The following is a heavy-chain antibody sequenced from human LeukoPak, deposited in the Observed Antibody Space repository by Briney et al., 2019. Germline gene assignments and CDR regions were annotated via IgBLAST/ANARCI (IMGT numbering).Heavy chain of an antibody. CDR1: GGTFSSYA. Sequence: SVKVSCKASGGTFSSYAISWVRQAPGQGLEWMGRIVPIFGIANYAQKFQGRVTITADKSTSTAYMELSSLRSEDTAVYYCARDLGYGSGSYFPNWFDPWGQGTLVTVSS. CDR2: IVPIFGIA. V-gene: IGHV1-69*04. D-gene: IGHD3-10*01. CDR3: ARDLGYGSGSYFPNWFDP. J-gene: IGHJ5*02.